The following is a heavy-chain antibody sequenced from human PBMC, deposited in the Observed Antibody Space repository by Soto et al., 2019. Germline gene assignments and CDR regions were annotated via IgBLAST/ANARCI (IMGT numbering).Heavy chain of an antibody. V-gene: IGHV3-30-3*01. CDR2: ISYDGSNK. CDR1: GFTFSSYT. J-gene: IGHJ6*02. D-gene: IGHD4-17*01. CDR3: ARDRYGDYEDYYYYGMDV. Sequence: GGSLRLSCAASGFTFSSYTMHWVRQAPGKGLEWVAVISYDGSNKYYADSVKGRFTISRDNSKNTLYLQMNSLRAEDTAVYYCARDRYGDYEDYYYYGMDVWGQGTTVTVSS.